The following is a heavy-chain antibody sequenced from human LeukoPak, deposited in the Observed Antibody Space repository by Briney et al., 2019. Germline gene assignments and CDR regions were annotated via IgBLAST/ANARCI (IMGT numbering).Heavy chain of an antibody. J-gene: IGHJ5*02. V-gene: IGHV3-33*01. CDR3: ARDGPYSSGWYRVGNWFDP. CDR2: IWYDGSNK. Sequence: PGGSLRLSCAASGFTFSSYGMHWVRQAPGKGLEWVAVIWYDGSNKYYADSVKGRFTISRDNSKNTLYLQMNSLRAEDTAVHYCARDGPYSSGWYRVGNWFDPWGQGTLVTVSS. D-gene: IGHD6-19*01. CDR1: GFTFSSYG.